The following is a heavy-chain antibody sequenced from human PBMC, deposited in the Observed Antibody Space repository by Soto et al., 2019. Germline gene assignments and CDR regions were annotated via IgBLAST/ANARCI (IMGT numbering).Heavy chain of an antibody. CDR3: ARGTAGYSGSWYVS. CDR1: GGSVTSTIYY. J-gene: IGHJ5*01. CDR2: MHYSGST. V-gene: IGHV4-61*01. Sequence: PSETLSLTCTVSGGSVTSTIYYWIWIRQPPGKGLEWIGYMHYSGSTNYNPSLKSRVTISVDTSKNQFSLKLSSVTAADTAVYYCARGTAGYSGSWYVSWGQGTLVTVSS. D-gene: IGHD6-13*01.